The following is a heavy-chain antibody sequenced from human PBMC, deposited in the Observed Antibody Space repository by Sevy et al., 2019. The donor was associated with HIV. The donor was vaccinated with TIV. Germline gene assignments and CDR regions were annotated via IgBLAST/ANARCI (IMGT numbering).Heavy chain of an antibody. J-gene: IGHJ6*02. CDR2: ISYHGRDK. CDR3: AKDFTGYNGMDV. CDR1: GITFSTSG. D-gene: IGHD3-9*01. V-gene: IGHV3-30*18. Sequence: GGYLRLSCVVSGITFSTSGMHWVRQAPGKGLEWVAVISYHGRDKFYADSVKGRSTISRDNSKNILYLQMISLRAEDLAVYYCAKDFTGYNGMDVWGQGTMVTVSS.